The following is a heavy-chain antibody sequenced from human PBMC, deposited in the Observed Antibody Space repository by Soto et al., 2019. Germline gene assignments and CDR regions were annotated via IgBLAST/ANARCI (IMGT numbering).Heavy chain of an antibody. Sequence: QVQLQESGPGLVKPSQTLSLTCTVSGGSISSGGYYWSWIRQHPGKGLEWIGYIYYSGSTYYTPSLKRRVTISVETSKNQSSLKLSSVTAAETAVYYCARTSCSGGSCYKIDYWGKGTLVTVSS. D-gene: IGHD2-15*01. CDR2: IYYSGST. CDR1: GGSISSGGYY. CDR3: ARTSCSGGSCYKIDY. J-gene: IGHJ4*02. V-gene: IGHV4-31*03.